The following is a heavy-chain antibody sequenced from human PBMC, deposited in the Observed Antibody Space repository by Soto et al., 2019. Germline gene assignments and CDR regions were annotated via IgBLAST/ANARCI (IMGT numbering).Heavy chain of an antibody. CDR3: ATYRERITIYSHDAFDI. D-gene: IGHD3-3*01. V-gene: IGHV1-24*01. Sequence: ASVKVSCKVSGYTLTELSMHWVRQAPGKGLEWMGGFDPDDGETIYAQKFQGRVTMTEDTSTDTAYMELSSLRSEDTAVYYCATYRERITIYSHDAFDIWGQGTMVTVSS. CDR1: GYTLTELS. CDR2: FDPDDGET. J-gene: IGHJ3*02.